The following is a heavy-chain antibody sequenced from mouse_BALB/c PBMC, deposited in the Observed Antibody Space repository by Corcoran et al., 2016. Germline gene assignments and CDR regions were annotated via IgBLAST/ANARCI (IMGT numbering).Heavy chain of an antibody. Sequence: QIQLVQSGPELKKPGETVKISCKASGYTFTNYGMNWVKQAPGKGLKWMGWINTYTGEPTYADDFKGRFAFSLETSASTVYLQINNLKNEDMATYFCARSYYGSSMDYWGQGTSVTVSS. V-gene: IGHV9-1*02. CDR3: ARSYYGSSMDY. CDR2: INTYTGEP. CDR1: GYTFTNYG. D-gene: IGHD1-1*01. J-gene: IGHJ4*01.